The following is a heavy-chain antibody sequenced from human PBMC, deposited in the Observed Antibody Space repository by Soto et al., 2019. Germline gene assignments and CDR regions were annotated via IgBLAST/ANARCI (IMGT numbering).Heavy chain of an antibody. CDR2: IIPIFGTA. D-gene: IGHD3-22*01. CDR3: ARDHTLKGDYYDSSGYYYPLVY. V-gene: IGHV1-69*13. CDR1: GGTFSSYA. Sequence: SVKVSCKASGGTFSSYAISWVRQAPGQGLEWMGGIIPIFGTANYAQKFQGRVTITADESTSTAYMELSSLRSEDTAVYYCARDHTLKGDYYDSSGYYYPLVYWGQGTLVTVSS. J-gene: IGHJ4*02.